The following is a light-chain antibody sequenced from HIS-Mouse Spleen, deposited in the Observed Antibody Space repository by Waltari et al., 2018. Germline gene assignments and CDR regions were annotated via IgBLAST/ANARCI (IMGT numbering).Light chain of an antibody. Sequence: SYELTQPPSVSVSPGQTARIPCSGDALPKTYAYWYQQKSGQAPVLVIYEDSKRPSGLPERFSGSSSGTMATLTISGAQVEDEADYYCYSTDSSGNHRVFGGGTKLTVL. CDR2: EDS. CDR3: YSTDSSGNHRV. V-gene: IGLV3-10*01. J-gene: IGLJ2*01. CDR1: ALPKTY.